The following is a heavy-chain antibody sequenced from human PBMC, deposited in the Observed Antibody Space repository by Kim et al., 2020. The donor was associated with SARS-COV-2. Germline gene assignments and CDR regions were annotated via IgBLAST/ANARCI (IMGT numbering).Heavy chain of an antibody. V-gene: IGHV4-31*02. Sequence: KSRVTISVDTSTNQFSQKLSSVTAADTAVYYCARVGFPRWFGGPAVDYFDYWGQGTLVTVSS. CDR3: ARVGFPRWFGGPAVDYFDY. J-gene: IGHJ4*02. D-gene: IGHD3-10*01.